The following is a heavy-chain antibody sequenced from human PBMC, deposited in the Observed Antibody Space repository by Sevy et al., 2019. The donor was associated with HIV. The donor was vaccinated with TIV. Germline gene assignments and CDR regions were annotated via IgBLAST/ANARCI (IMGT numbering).Heavy chain of an antibody. Sequence: GGSLRLSCAASGFTFSSYWMRWVRQAPGKGLEWVANIKQDGSEKYYVDSVKGRFTISRDNAKNSLYLQMNSLRAEDTAVYYCARDSEIPIVATITSFDYWGQGTLVTVSS. D-gene: IGHD5-12*01. J-gene: IGHJ4*02. CDR1: GFTFSSYW. V-gene: IGHV3-7*03. CDR3: ARDSEIPIVATITSFDY. CDR2: IKQDGSEK.